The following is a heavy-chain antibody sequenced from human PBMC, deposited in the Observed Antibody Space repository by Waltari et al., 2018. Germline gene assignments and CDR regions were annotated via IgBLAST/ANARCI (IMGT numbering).Heavy chain of an antibody. CDR1: GGSFSGYY. CDR3: ARGGVWFGELLDY. J-gene: IGHJ4*02. V-gene: IGHV4-34*01. Sequence: QVQLQQWGAGLLKPSETLSLTCAVYGGSFSGYYWSWIRQPPGKGLEWIGEINHSGSTNYNPSLKSRVTRSVDTSKNQFSLKLSSVTAADTAVYYCARGGVWFGELLDYWGQGTLVTVSS. CDR2: INHSGST. D-gene: IGHD3-10*01.